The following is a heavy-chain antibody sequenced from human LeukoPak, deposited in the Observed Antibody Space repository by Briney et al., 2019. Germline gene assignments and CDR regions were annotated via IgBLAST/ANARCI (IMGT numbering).Heavy chain of an antibody. V-gene: IGHV3-20*04. CDR2: INWNGGST. Sequence: PGGSLRLSCAASGFTFDDYGMSWVRQAPGKGLEWVSGINWNGGSTGYADSVKGRFTISRDNAKNSLYLQMNSLRAEDTALYYCAKGAGYSSGWYPDYWGQGTLVTVSS. CDR3: AKGAGYSSGWYPDY. J-gene: IGHJ4*02. D-gene: IGHD6-19*01. CDR1: GFTFDDYG.